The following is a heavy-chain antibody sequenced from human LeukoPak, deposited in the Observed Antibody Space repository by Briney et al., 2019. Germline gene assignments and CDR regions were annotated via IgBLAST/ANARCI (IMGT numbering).Heavy chain of an antibody. J-gene: IGHJ4*02. Sequence: SETLSLTCTVSGGSISSYYWSWIRQPAGKGLEWIGRIYASGSTNYNPSLKSRVTISVDTSKNQFSLKLSSVTAADTAVYYCARGSGRRYCSGGSCYGNPFPYYFDYWGQGTLVTVSS. D-gene: IGHD2-15*01. CDR2: IYASGST. V-gene: IGHV4-4*07. CDR1: GGSISSYY. CDR3: ARGSGRRYCSGGSCYGNPFPYYFDY.